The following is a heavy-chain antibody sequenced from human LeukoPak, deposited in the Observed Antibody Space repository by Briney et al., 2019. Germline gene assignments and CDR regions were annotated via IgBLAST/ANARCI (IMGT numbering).Heavy chain of an antibody. CDR2: IASKTDGGAT. V-gene: IGHV3-15*07. CDR1: GFTFNNAW. D-gene: IGHD3-10*01. CDR3: TTGIRGD. Sequence: GGSLRLSCAASGFTFNNAWMNWVRQARGEGLDWVGRIASKTDGGATDYAAPVKGRFTISRDDSKNTLNLQMNSLKTEDTAVYYCTTGIRGDWGQGTLVTVSS. J-gene: IGHJ4*02.